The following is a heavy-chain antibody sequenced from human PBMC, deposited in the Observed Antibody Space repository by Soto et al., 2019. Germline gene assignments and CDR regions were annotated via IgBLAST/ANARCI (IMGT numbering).Heavy chain of an antibody. D-gene: IGHD4-4*01. V-gene: IGHV4-30-4*01. CDR1: GGSISSGDYY. J-gene: IGHJ4*02. CDR3: ARGDDSSNYVLLDY. CDR2: IYYSGST. Sequence: SETLSLTCTVSGGSISSGDYYWSWIRQPPGKGLEWIGYIYYSGSTYYNPSLKSRVTISVDTSKNQFSLKLSSVTAADTAVYYCARGDDSSNYVLLDYWGLGTLVTVS.